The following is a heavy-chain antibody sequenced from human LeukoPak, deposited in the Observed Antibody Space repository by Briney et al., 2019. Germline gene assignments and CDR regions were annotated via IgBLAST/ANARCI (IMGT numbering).Heavy chain of an antibody. CDR2: IIPIFGTA. J-gene: IGHJ6*03. V-gene: IGHV1-69*13. D-gene: IGHD6-13*01. CDR1: GGTFSSYA. Sequence: SVKVSCKASGGTFSSYAISWVRQAPGQGLEWMGGIIPIFGTANYAQKFQGRVTITADESTSTAYMELSSLRSEDTAVYYCARIGYSSSWFETYYYYYYMDVWGKGTTVTVSS. CDR3: ARIGYSSSWFETYYYYYYMDV.